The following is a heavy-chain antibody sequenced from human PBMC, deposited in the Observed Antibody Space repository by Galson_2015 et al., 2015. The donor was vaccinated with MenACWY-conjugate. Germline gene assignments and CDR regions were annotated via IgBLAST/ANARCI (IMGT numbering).Heavy chain of an antibody. Sequence: ETLSLTCGVLGGSLSGYYWNWIRQAPGTGLEWIGEIRRGGITNYNPSLKGRVTLSGDTSTNQISLHLTSVTAADTAVYYCATWRGYIYGFGRDFWGQGTRVTVSS. V-gene: IGHV4-34*01. D-gene: IGHD3-3*01. J-gene: IGHJ4*02. CDR1: GGSLSGYY. CDR3: ATWRGYIYGFGRDF. CDR2: IRRGGIT.